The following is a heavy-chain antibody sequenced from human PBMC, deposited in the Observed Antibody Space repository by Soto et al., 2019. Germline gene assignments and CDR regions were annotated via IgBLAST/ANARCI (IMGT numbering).Heavy chain of an antibody. CDR1: GGSMSEYF. J-gene: IGHJ1*01. CDR3: ARDWYDGSGRPSPAF. CDR2: IYYLGST. V-gene: IGHV4-59*01. D-gene: IGHD3-10*01. Sequence: SETLSLTCSVSGGSMSEYFWSWIRQSPGKGLEWIGYIYYLGSTDYNPSLKSRVTISVDTSKRQFSLRLTSVTAADTAVYYCARDWYDGSGRPSPAFWGPGTQVTVSS.